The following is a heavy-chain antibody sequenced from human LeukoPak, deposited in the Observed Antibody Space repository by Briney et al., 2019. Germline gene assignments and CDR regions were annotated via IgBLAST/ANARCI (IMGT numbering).Heavy chain of an antibody. CDR2: ISWNSGSI. CDR3: AKDRGYNWNYAFDY. D-gene: IGHD1-7*01. Sequence: GGSLRLSCAASGFTFGDYAMHWVRHAPGKGLEWVSGISWNSGSIGYADSVKGRFTISRDNAKNSLYLQMNSLRAEDTALYYCAKDRGYNWNYAFDYWGQGTLVTVSS. CDR1: GFTFGDYA. V-gene: IGHV3-9*01. J-gene: IGHJ4*02.